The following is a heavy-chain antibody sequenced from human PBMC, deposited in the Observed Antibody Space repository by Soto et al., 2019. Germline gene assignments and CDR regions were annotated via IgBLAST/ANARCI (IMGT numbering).Heavy chain of an antibody. CDR3: ARDQLEGNWFDP. Sequence: QLQLQESGSGLVKPSQTLSLTCAVSGGSISSGGYSWNWIRQPLGKGLEWIGYIYHSGSTYYNPSLKSRVTISVDKSKNQFSLKLTSVTAADTAVYYCARDQLEGNWFDPWSQGTLVTVSS. CDR2: IYHSGST. CDR1: GGSISSGGYS. J-gene: IGHJ5*02. D-gene: IGHD1-1*01. V-gene: IGHV4-30-2*01.